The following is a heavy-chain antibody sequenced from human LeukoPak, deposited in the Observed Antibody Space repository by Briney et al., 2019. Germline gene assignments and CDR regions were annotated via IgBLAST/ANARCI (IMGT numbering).Heavy chain of an antibody. CDR1: GGSISSYD. J-gene: IGHJ6*04. CDR3: ARSHMVRGGRYGMDV. Sequence: SETLSLTCTVSGGSISSYDWSWIRQPPGKGLEWIGYIYYSGSTNYNPSLKSRVTISVDTSKNQFSLKLSSVTAADTAVYYCARSHMVRGGRYGMDVWGKGTTVTVSS. CDR2: IYYSGST. V-gene: IGHV4-59*01. D-gene: IGHD3-10*01.